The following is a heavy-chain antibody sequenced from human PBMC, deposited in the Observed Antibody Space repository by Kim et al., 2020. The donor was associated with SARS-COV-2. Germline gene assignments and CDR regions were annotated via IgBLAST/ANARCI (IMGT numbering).Heavy chain of an antibody. Sequence: SETLSLTCSVSGGSISSYYWSWIRPPAGTGLEWIGRVCANERTDYNPSLKSRVTMSMDTSKNQVSLKLSAVTAADTAVYYCARREAGSNYFDYWGQGTLVTVSS. J-gene: IGHJ4*02. CDR2: VCANERT. CDR1: GGSISSYY. D-gene: IGHD1-26*01. V-gene: IGHV4-4*07. CDR3: ARREAGSNYFDY.